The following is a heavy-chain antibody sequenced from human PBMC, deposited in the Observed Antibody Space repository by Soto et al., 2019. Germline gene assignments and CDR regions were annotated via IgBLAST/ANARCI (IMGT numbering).Heavy chain of an antibody. D-gene: IGHD6-13*01. Sequence: GESLKISCKGSGYSFTSYWIGWVRQMPGKGLEWMGIIYPGDSDTRYSPSFQGQVTISADKSISTAYLQWSSLKASDTAMYHCARHGGIAEEPNWFDPWGQGTLVTVSS. CDR3: ARHGGIAEEPNWFDP. J-gene: IGHJ5*02. V-gene: IGHV5-51*01. CDR1: GYSFTSYW. CDR2: IYPGDSDT.